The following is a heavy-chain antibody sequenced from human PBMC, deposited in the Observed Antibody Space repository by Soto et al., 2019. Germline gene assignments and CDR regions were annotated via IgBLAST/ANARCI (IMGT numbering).Heavy chain of an antibody. Sequence: EVQLLESGGGLVQPGGSLRLSCAASGFTFSSYAMSWVRQARGKGLEWVSAISGSGGSTYYADSVKGRFTISRDNSKNTLYLQMNSLRAEDTAVYYCAKAERYCSSTSCPKGYYYYGMDVWGQGTTVTVSS. D-gene: IGHD2-2*01. CDR1: GFTFSSYA. CDR3: AKAERYCSSTSCPKGYYYYGMDV. CDR2: ISGSGGST. J-gene: IGHJ6*02. V-gene: IGHV3-23*01.